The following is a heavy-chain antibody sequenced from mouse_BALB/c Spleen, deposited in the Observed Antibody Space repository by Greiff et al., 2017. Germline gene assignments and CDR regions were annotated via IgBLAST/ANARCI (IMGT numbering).Heavy chain of an antibody. CDR3: ARPGNYGYGFAY. CDR1: GFTFSSYG. J-gene: IGHJ3*01. D-gene: IGHD1-2*01. Sequence: EVQVVESGGDLVKPGGSLKLSCAASGFTFSSYGMSWVRQTPDKRLEWVATISSGGSYTYYPDSVKVRFTISRDNAKNTLYLQMSSLKSEDTAMYYCARPGNYGYGFAYWGQGTLVTVSA. CDR2: ISSGGSYT. V-gene: IGHV5-6*01.